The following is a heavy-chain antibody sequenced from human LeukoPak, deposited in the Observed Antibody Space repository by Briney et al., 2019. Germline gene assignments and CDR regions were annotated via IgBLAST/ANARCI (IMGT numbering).Heavy chain of an antibody. CDR2: IYENGGTT. Sequence: GGSLRLSCVGSGCIFRSHAMSWVRQAPEKGLEFVSGIYENGGTTYYADSVKGRFSISRDNSKSTLYLQMDSLRGEDTAVYYCAKDFRIGYSAHFDYWGQGALVTVSS. D-gene: IGHD2-21*01. J-gene: IGHJ4*02. V-gene: IGHV3-23*01. CDR3: AKDFRIGYSAHFDY. CDR1: GCIFRSHA.